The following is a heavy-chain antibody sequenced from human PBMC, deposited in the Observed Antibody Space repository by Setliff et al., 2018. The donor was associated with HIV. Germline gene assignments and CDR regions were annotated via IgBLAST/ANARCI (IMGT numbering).Heavy chain of an antibody. D-gene: IGHD2-2*01. J-gene: IGHJ3*02. CDR3: ARAFCSSASCYGGGDAFDI. V-gene: IGHV4-31*03. CDR1: DGSISSSSYY. Sequence: PSETLSLTCNVSDGSISSSSYYWSWIRQHPGRGLEWIGYIYYSGNTYYNPSLKSRLTISVDTSKNHFSPKLSSVTAADTAVYYCARAFCSSASCYGGGDAFDIWGQGTMVTVSS. CDR2: IYYSGNT.